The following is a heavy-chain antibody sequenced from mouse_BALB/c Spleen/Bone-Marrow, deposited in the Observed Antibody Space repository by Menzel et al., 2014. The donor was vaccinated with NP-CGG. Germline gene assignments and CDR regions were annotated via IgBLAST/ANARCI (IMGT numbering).Heavy chain of an antibody. CDR3: TRDLYDGYSYYAMDY. J-gene: IGHJ4*01. D-gene: IGHD2-3*01. CDR1: GFTFSSYT. V-gene: IGHV5-6-4*01. CDR2: ITSGGGYT. Sequence: SGGGLVKPGGSLKLSCAASGFTFSSYTMSWVRQTPEKRLEWVATITSGGGYTYYPDSMKGRFTISRDNAKSTLYLQMSSLKSEDTAMYYCTRDLYDGYSYYAMDYWGQGTSVTVSS.